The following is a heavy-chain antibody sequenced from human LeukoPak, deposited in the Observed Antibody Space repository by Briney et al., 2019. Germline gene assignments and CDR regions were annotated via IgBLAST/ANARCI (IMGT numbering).Heavy chain of an antibody. CDR3: ARETLNYYDSSGHSYYYYGMDV. J-gene: IGHJ6*02. Sequence: GGSLRLSCAASGFTVSSNYMSWVRQAPGKGLEWVSVIYSGGSTYYADSVKGRFTISRDNSKNTLYLQMNSLRAEDTAVYYCARETLNYYDSSGHSYYYYGMDVWGQGTTVTVSS. CDR2: IYSGGST. V-gene: IGHV3-66*01. CDR1: GFTVSSNY. D-gene: IGHD3-22*01.